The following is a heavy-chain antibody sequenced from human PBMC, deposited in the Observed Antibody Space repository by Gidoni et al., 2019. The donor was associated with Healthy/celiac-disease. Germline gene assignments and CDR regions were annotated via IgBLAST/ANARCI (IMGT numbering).Heavy chain of an antibody. CDR2: ISHSGSN. CDR1: GGSISSSNW. D-gene: IGHD6-13*01. V-gene: IGHV4-4*02. CDR3: AREEVSSSWYYFDY. J-gene: IGHJ4*02. Sequence: QVQLQESGPGLGKPSGTLSLTCAVLGGSISSSNWWSWVRQPPGQGLEWIGEISHSGSNNYNPSLKSRVTISVDKSKNQFSLKLRSVTAADKAVYYCAREEVSSSWYYFDYWGQGNLVTVSS.